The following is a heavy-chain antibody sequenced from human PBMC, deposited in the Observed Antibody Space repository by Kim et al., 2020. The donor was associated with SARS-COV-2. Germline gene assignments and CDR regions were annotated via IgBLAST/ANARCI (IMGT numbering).Heavy chain of an antibody. Sequence: ADSVKSRFTISRDNAKNSLYLQMNSLRAEDTAVYYCARDGGVVVVAAPDYWGQGTLVTVSS. J-gene: IGHJ4*02. D-gene: IGHD2-15*01. CDR3: ARDGGVVVVAAPDY. V-gene: IGHV3-21*01.